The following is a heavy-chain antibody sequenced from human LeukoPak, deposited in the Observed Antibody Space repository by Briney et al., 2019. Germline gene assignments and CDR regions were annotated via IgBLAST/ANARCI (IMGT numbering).Heavy chain of an antibody. Sequence: GGSLRLSCASSGFTFSSYAMSWVRQARGKGLEGVSAISGSGGSTYYADSVKGRFTISRDNYKNTLYLQMNSLRDEDTAVYYCAKGSEYYDILPGYYMNFDYWGPGTLVTVSS. V-gene: IGHV3-23*01. CDR2: ISGSGGST. CDR3: AKGSEYYDILPGYYMNFDY. D-gene: IGHD3-9*01. J-gene: IGHJ4*02. CDR1: GFTFSSYA.